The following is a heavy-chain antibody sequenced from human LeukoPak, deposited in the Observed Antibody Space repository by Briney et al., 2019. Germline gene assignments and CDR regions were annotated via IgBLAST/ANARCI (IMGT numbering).Heavy chain of an antibody. D-gene: IGHD5-18*01. V-gene: IGHV1-69*13. Sequence: SVKVSCKASGGTFSSYAISWVRQAPGQGLEWMGGIIPIFGTANYAQKFQGRVTITADESTSTAYMELSSLRSEDTAVYYCAREGRGYSYGCNYWGQGTLVTVSS. CDR3: AREGRGYSYGCNY. CDR1: GGTFSSYA. CDR2: IIPIFGTA. J-gene: IGHJ4*02.